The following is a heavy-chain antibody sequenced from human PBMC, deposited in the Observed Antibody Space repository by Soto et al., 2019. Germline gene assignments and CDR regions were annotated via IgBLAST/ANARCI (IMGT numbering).Heavy chain of an antibody. Sequence: SETLSLTCSVSGGSISSYYGSWIRQPPGKGLEWIGYIYYSGSTNYNPSLKSRVTISVDTSKNQFSLKLSSVTAADTAVYYCARRYGSAFDIWGQGTMVTVSS. V-gene: IGHV4-59*01. CDR3: ARRYGSAFDI. J-gene: IGHJ3*02. CDR1: GGSISSYY. D-gene: IGHD3-10*01. CDR2: IYYSGST.